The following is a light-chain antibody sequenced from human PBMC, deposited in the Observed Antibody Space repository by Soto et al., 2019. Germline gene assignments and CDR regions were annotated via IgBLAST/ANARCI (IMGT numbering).Light chain of an antibody. J-gene: IGKJ1*01. CDR1: QGSSNF. Sequence: DIQMTQSPSSLSASVGDRVTITCRASQGSSNFLAWHQQKPGKVPKLLIYAASTLQSGVPSRFSGSGSGTDFTLTITSLQPEDVATYYCEKDNSAPWTFGQGTKVEIK. V-gene: IGKV1-27*01. CDR3: EKDNSAPWT. CDR2: AAS.